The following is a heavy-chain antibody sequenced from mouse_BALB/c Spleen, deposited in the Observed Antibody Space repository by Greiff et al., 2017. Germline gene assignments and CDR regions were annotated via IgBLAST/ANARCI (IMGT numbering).Heavy chain of an antibody. Sequence: VQLQQSGAELMKPGASVKISCKATGYTFSSYWIEWVKQRPGHGLEWIGEILPGSGSTNYNEKFKGKATFTADTSSNTAYMQLSSLTSEDSAVYYCARGAMITTNYAMDYWGQGTSVTVSS. CDR2: ILPGSGST. D-gene: IGHD2-4*01. CDR1: GYTFSSYW. V-gene: IGHV1-9*01. CDR3: ARGAMITTNYAMDY. J-gene: IGHJ4*01.